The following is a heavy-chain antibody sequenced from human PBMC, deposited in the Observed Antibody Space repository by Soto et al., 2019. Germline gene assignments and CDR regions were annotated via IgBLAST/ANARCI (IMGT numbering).Heavy chain of an antibody. J-gene: IGHJ3*01. D-gene: IGHD1-1*01. Sequence: DVQLVESGGGLIQPGEFLRLSCAAFGLTISGKKYVAWVRQAPGKGLEWVSALYDVDGSFYADSVTGRFTTSSDSSKTTVYLQMNDLRPDDTAVYYCATWHEREHAFDVWGHGTTVTISS. CDR3: ATWHEREHAFDV. V-gene: IGHV3-53*01. CDR1: GLTISGKKY. CDR2: LYDVDGS.